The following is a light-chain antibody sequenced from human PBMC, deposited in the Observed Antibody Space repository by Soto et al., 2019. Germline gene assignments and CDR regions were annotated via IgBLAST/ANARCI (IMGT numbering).Light chain of an antibody. CDR3: SSYAGSNNLV. CDR2: EVT. J-gene: IGLJ1*01. Sequence: QSALAQPPSASGSPGQSVTISCTGTSSDVGGYNFVSWYQQHPGKAPKLMIYEVTKRPSGVPDRFSGSKSVNTASLTVSGLQAEDEADYYCSSYAGSNNLVFGTGTQLTVL. V-gene: IGLV2-8*01. CDR1: SSDVGGYNF.